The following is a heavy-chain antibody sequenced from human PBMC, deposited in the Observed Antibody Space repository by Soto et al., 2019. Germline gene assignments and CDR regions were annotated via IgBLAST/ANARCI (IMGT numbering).Heavy chain of an antibody. CDR3: ARASLGYSSSWPGYYYGMDV. CDR2: ISGSGGST. CDR1: GFTFSSYA. V-gene: IGHV3-23*01. J-gene: IGHJ6*02. D-gene: IGHD6-13*01. Sequence: GGSLRLSCAAYGFTFSSYAMSWVGQAPGKGLEWVSAISGSGGSTYYADSVKGRFTISRDNSKNTLYLQMNSLRAEDTAVYYCARASLGYSSSWPGYYYGMDVWGQGTTVTVSS.